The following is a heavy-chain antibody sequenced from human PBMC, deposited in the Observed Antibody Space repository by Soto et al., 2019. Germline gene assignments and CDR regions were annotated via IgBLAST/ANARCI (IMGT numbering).Heavy chain of an antibody. J-gene: IGHJ3*02. D-gene: IGHD3-16*01. CDR3: ARLLPSGGAFDI. CDR1: GGSISSGDYY. Sequence: SETLSLTCTVSGGSISSGDYYWSWIRQPPGKGLEWVGYIYYSGNTYYNPSLKSRNTKSVDKSTKHFFLKVNSVTAADTAAYYCARLLPSGGAFDIWGQGTMVT. V-gene: IGHV4-30-4*01. CDR2: IYYSGNT.